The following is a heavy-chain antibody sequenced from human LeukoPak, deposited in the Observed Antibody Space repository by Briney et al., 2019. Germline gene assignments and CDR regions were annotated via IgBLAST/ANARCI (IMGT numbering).Heavy chain of an antibody. D-gene: IGHD3-16*01. CDR2: IHTSGTT. CDR3: TRGDYYDGGGRNWFDP. V-gene: IGHV4-4*07. Sequence: KSSETLSLTCTVSGGSMSSYYWSFIRQPAGKRLEWRGRIHTSGTTYYNPSLKTRLTMSVDTSKNQFSLNLISVTAADTAMYYCTRGDYYDGGGRNWFDPWGQGTLVTVSS. J-gene: IGHJ5*02. CDR1: GGSMSSYY.